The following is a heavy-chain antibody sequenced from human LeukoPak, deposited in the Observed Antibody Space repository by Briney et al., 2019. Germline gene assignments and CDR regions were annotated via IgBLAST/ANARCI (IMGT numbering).Heavy chain of an antibody. D-gene: IGHD6-19*01. CDR1: GGSFSGYY. CDR2: INHSGST. V-gene: IGHV4-34*01. J-gene: IGHJ4*02. Sequence: SETLSLTCAVYGGSFSGYYWSWIRQPPGKGLEWIGEINHSGSTNYNPSLKSRVTISVDTSKNQFSLKLSSVTAADTAVYYCARGDNSGWYHFDYWGQGTLVTVSS. CDR3: ARGDNSGWYHFDY.